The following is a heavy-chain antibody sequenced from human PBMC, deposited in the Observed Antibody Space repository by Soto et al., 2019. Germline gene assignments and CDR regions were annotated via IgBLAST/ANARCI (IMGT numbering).Heavy chain of an antibody. CDR1: GGSISSGGYY. CDR2: IYHSGST. D-gene: IGHD2-15*01. Sequence: SETLSLTCTVSGGSISSGGYYWSWIRQHPGKGLEWIGYIYHSGSTYYNPSLKSRVTISVDRSKNQFSLKLSSVTAADTAVYYCARDKGYCSGGSCYRNWFDPWGQGTLVTVSS. CDR3: ARDKGYCSGGSCYRNWFDP. V-gene: IGHV4-30-2*01. J-gene: IGHJ5*02.